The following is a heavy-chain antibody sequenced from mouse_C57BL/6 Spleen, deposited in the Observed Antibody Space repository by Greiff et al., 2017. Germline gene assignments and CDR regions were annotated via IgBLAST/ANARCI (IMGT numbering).Heavy chain of an antibody. J-gene: IGHJ4*01. CDR1: GFTFSDYY. CDR3: ARGGLRRDYYAMDY. CDR2: INYDGSST. D-gene: IGHD2-4*01. V-gene: IGHV5-16*01. Sequence: EVMLVESEGGLVQPGSSMKLSCTASGFTFSDYYMAWVRQVPEKGLEWVANINYDGSSTYYLDSLKSRFIISRDNAKNILYLQMSSLKSEDTATYYCARGGLRRDYYAMDYWGQGTSVTVSS.